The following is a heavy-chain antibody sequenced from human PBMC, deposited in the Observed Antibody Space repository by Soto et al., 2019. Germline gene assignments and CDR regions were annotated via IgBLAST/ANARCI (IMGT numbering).Heavy chain of an antibody. CDR1: GFTFSNSD. D-gene: IGHD3-16*01. J-gene: IGHJ4*02. Sequence: EVQLLESGGGLAQPGGSLRLSCEASGFTFSNSDMCWVRQAPGKGLEWIGSITTGGENSFYADSVKGRFTISRDNSKNPLYLQMNRLRGADPAIYFCGKGGGGDHGDWGQGSPVAVSS. V-gene: IGHV3-23*01. CDR3: GKGGGGDHGD. CDR2: ITTGGENS.